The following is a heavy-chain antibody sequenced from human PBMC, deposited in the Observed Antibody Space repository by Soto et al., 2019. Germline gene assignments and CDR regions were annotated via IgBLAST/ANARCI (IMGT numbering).Heavy chain of an antibody. CDR3: ERLGEYYYDSSGYIDY. CDR1: GGSISSSSYY. D-gene: IGHD3-22*01. CDR2: IYYSGST. V-gene: IGHV4-39*01. Sequence: SGTLSLTCTVSGGSISSSSYYWGWIRQPPGKGLEWIGSIYYSGSTYYNPSLKSRVTISVDTSKNQFSLKLSSVTAADTAVYYXERLGEYYYDSSGYIDYWGQGTLVTVSS. J-gene: IGHJ4*02.